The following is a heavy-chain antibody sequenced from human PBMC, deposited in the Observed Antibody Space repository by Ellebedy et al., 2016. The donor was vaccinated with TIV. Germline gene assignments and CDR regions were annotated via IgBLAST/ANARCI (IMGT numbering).Heavy chain of an antibody. Sequence: GGSLRLSCAVSGFTFSNAWMSWVRQAPGKGLEWVGRIKSKVDGGTTDYAAPVTGRFIMSRDDSKNTFYLQMNSLKTEDTAVYYCTHHMEGATWHWGQGTLVTVSS. V-gene: IGHV3-15*01. CDR1: GFTFSNAW. J-gene: IGHJ4*02. CDR3: THHMEGATWH. D-gene: IGHD1-26*01. CDR2: IKSKVDGGTT.